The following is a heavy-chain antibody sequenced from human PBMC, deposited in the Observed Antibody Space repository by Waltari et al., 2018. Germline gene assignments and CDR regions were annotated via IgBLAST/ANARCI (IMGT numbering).Heavy chain of an antibody. CDR2: IKQDGSEK. CDR3: ARWQYAFDY. D-gene: IGHD2-2*01. CDR1: EFTLSSYW. V-gene: IGHV3-7*04. Sequence: EVQPVESGGGLAQPGGSLRLSCAVSEFTLSSYWMSWVRQAPGKVLEWVANIKQDGSEKYYVDSVKGRFTISRDNAKNSLYLQMNSLRAEDTAVYYCARWQYAFDYWGQGTLVTVSS. J-gene: IGHJ4*02.